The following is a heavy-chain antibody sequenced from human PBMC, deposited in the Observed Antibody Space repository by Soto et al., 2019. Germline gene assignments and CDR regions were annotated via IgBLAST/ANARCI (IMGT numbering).Heavy chain of an antibody. CDR3: ARAAIVAATIDAFDS. D-gene: IGHD2-15*01. CDR2: IYYSGST. CDR1: GGSMNSYY. Sequence: SETLSLTCSVSGGSMNSYYWSWIRQPPGKGLEWIGYIYYSGSTNYSPSLKSRVTLSIDTSKKQFSLNLRSVTAADTAVYYCARAAIVAATIDAFDSWGQGTMVTVSS. V-gene: IGHV4-59*01. J-gene: IGHJ3*02.